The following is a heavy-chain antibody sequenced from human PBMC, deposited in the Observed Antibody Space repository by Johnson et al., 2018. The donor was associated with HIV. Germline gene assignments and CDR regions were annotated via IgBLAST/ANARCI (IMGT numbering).Heavy chain of an antibody. D-gene: IGHD3-10*01. Sequence: VQLVESGGGVVQPGRSLRLYCASSAFTFSSYAMHWVRQAPGKGLEWVSTIGPGGDTYYPGSVKGRFTISREHAKNSLYLQMNSLRVGDTAVYYCAIGRGEFPRHAFDIWGQGTMVTVSS. CDR3: AIGRGEFPRHAFDI. CDR1: AFTFSSYA. CDR2: IGPGGDT. J-gene: IGHJ3*02. V-gene: IGHV3-13*01.